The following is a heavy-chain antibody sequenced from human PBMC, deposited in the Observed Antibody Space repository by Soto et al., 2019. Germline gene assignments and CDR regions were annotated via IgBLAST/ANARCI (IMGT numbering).Heavy chain of an antibody. D-gene: IGHD3-3*01. V-gene: IGHV1-18*04. CDR3: ARGIFGVLTNYYYYGMDV. CDR2: ISAYNGNT. Sequence: ASVKVSCKASGYTFTSYGISWVRQAPGQGLEWMGWISAYNGNTNYAQKLQGRVTMTTDTSTSTAYMELRSLRSDDTAVYYCARGIFGVLTNYYYYGMDVWGQGTTVTVSS. J-gene: IGHJ6*02. CDR1: GYTFTSYG.